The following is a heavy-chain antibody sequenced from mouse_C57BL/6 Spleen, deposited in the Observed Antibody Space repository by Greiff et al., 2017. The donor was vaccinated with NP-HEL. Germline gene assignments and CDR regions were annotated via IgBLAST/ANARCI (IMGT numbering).Heavy chain of an antibody. D-gene: IGHD2-2*01. CDR1: GYAFSSSW. CDR3: ARDGYDGRFAY. Sequence: VKPGASVKISCKASGYAFSSSWMNWVKQRPGKVLEWIGRIYPGDGDTNYNGKFKGKATLTADKSSSTAYMQLSSLTSEDSAVYFCARDGYDGRFAYWGQGTLVTVSA. J-gene: IGHJ3*01. V-gene: IGHV1-82*01. CDR2: IYPGDGDT.